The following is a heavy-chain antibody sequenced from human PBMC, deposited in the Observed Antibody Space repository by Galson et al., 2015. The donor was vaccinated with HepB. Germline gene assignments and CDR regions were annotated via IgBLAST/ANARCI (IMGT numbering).Heavy chain of an antibody. CDR3: ARECSDSSSSLHY. Sequence: SLRLSCAASGFTFSSYSMHWVRQAPGKGLECVALISYDGSNKYYADSVKGRFTISRDNTKNTLYLQMNSLRAEDTAVYYCARECSDSSSSLHYWGQGTLVTVSS. D-gene: IGHD6-6*01. CDR1: GFTFSSYS. CDR2: ISYDGSNK. V-gene: IGHV3-30*04. J-gene: IGHJ4*02.